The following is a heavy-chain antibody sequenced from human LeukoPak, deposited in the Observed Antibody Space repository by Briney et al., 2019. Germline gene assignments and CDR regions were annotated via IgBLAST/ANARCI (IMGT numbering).Heavy chain of an antibody. J-gene: IGHJ3*02. CDR3: ARGDTVVTREGAFDI. Sequence: PSETLSLTCTVSGGSISSSSYYWGWIRQPPGKGLEWIGSIYYSGSTYYNPSLKSRVTISVDTSKNQFSLKLSSVTAADTAVYYCARGDTVVTREGAFDIWGQGTMVTVSS. CDR1: GGSISSSSYY. D-gene: IGHD4-23*01. V-gene: IGHV4-39*07. CDR2: IYYSGST.